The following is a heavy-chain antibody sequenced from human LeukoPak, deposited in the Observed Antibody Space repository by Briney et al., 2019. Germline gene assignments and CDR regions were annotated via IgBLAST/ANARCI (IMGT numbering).Heavy chain of an antibody. D-gene: IGHD6-13*01. CDR2: ISYDGSNK. CDR3: AKAPVGIAAAVDY. V-gene: IGHV3-30*18. J-gene: IGHJ4*02. CDR1: GFTCSSYG. Sequence: GGSLRLSCAASGFTCSSYGMHWVRQTPGKGLEWVAVISYDGSNKYYADSVKGRFTISRDNSKNTLYLQMNSLRAEDTAVYYCAKAPVGIAAAVDYWGQGTLVTVSS.